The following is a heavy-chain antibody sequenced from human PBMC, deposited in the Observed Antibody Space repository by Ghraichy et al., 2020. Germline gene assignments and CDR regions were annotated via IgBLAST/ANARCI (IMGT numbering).Heavy chain of an antibody. Sequence: SQTLSLTCAISGDSVSRESVGWDWIRQSPSRGLEWLGRTYFLSKWYNDSAVSVRGRIAINPDTSRNWVTLQLSSVTPEDTVVYYCARDPYTGDLDGFDVWGRGTMVTVS. J-gene: IGHJ3*01. CDR2: TYFLSKWYN. D-gene: IGHD7-27*01. V-gene: IGHV6-1*01. CDR3: ARDPYTGDLDGFDV. CDR1: GDSVSRESVG.